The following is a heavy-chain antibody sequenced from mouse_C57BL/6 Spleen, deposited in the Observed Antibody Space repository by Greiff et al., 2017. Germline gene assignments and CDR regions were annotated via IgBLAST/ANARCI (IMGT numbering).Heavy chain of an antibody. J-gene: IGHJ1*03. CDR2: IYPGSGST. CDR3: ARGTTVVAWNWYFDV. D-gene: IGHD1-1*01. Sequence: QVQLKQSGAELVKPGASVKMSCKASGYTFTSYWITWVKQRPGQGLEWIGDIYPGSGSTNYNEKFKSKATLTVDTSSSTAYMQLSSLTSEDSAVYYCARGTTVVAWNWYFDVWGTGTTVTVSS. V-gene: IGHV1-55*01. CDR1: GYTFTSYW.